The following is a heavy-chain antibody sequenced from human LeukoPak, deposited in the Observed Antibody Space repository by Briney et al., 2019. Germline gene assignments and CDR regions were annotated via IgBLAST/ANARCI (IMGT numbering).Heavy chain of an antibody. D-gene: IGHD5-12*01. J-gene: IGHJ4*02. V-gene: IGHV3-33*01. CDR2: IWYDGVNK. CDR1: GFFFSNDG. CDR3: AREGIVATLDY. Sequence: PPGGSLRLSCAASGFFFSNDGMHWVRQAPGKGLEWVAVIWYDGVNKYYADSVKGRFTISRDMPKNTLYLQMNSLRAEDTAVYYSAREGIVATLDYWGQGTLVTVSS.